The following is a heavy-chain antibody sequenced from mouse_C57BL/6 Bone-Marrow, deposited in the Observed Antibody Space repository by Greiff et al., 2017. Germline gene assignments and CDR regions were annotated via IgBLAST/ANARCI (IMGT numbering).Heavy chain of an antibody. Sequence: QVQLKESGAELVRPGTSVKMSCKASGYTFTNYWIGWAKQTPGPGLAWIGDIYPGGGYTNYNEKFKGKATLTADKSSSTAYMQFSSLTSEDSAIYYCARSGNWYFDVWGTGTTVTVSS. J-gene: IGHJ1*03. CDR3: ARSGNWYFDV. V-gene: IGHV1-63*01. D-gene: IGHD1-1*01. CDR2: IYPGGGYT. CDR1: GYTFTNYW.